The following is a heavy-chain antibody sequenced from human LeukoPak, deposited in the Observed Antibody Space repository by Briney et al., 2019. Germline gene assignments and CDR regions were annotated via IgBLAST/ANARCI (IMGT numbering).Heavy chain of an antibody. CDR3: AKDRQPLHLLAYYFDY. CDR1: GFTFSSYS. V-gene: IGHV3-30*18. Sequence: GRSLRLSCAASGFTFSSYSMHWVRQAPGKGLEWVAVISYDGSNKYYADSVKGRFTISRDNSKNTLYLQMNSLRAEDTAVYYCAKDRQPLHLLAYYFDYWGQGTLVTVSS. CDR2: ISYDGSNK. D-gene: IGHD1-26*01. J-gene: IGHJ4*02.